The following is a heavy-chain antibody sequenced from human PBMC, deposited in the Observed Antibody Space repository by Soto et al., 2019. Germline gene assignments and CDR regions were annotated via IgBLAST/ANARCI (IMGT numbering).Heavy chain of an antibody. CDR3: ATGRSYYVLDS. CDR1: GYIFTDYW. V-gene: IGHV5-51*01. J-gene: IGHJ4*02. CDR2: IYAGDSDT. D-gene: IGHD1-26*01. Sequence: VESLKISCKASGYIFTDYWIWWCLQVPGKGLEWLGTIYAGDSDTRYSRSSEGQVSMSVDTSTSTAYLHWSSLKASDTAVYYCATGRSYYVLDSWGQGTLVTVSS.